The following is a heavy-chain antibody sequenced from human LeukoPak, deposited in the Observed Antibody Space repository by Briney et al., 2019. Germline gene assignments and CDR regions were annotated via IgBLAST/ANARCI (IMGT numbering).Heavy chain of an antibody. CDR2: IDSTGAYT. J-gene: IGHJ4*02. CDR3: AKGSAAGRPYYFDY. Sequence: PGGSLRLSCAASGFIFSNYAMSWVRQAPEKGLEWVSAIDSTGAYTWYADSVKGRFTISKDSSKTILYLQMNSLRAEDAAVYFCAKGSAAGRPYYFDYWGQGTLVTVSS. CDR1: GFIFSNYA. V-gene: IGHV3-23*01. D-gene: IGHD6-25*01.